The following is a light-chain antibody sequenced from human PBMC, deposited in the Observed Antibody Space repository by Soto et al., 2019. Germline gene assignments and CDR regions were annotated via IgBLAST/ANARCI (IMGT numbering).Light chain of an antibody. CDR3: QQYDYWPYT. V-gene: IGKV3-15*01. CDR1: QSVSSN. CDR2: GAT. Sequence: EVVMTQSPATLSVSPGERATLSCRASQSVSSNLAWYHQKPGQAPRLLIYGATTRATGIPARFSGSGSETEFTFIYNSLTSEDFAVNDCQQYDYWPYTFGQGTQLEIK. J-gene: IGKJ2*01.